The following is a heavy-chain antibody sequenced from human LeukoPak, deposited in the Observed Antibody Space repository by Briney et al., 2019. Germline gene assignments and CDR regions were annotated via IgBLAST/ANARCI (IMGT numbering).Heavy chain of an antibody. Sequence: SVKVSCKASGGTFSSYTISWVRQAPGQGLEWMGRIIPILGIANYAQKFQGRVTITADKSTSTAYMELSSLRSEDTAVYYCATKSGYCSSTSCYYYYYYMDVWGKGSTVTVSS. J-gene: IGHJ6*03. V-gene: IGHV1-69*02. CDR1: GGTFSSYT. CDR3: ATKSGYCSSTSCYYYYYYMDV. D-gene: IGHD2-2*01. CDR2: IIPILGIA.